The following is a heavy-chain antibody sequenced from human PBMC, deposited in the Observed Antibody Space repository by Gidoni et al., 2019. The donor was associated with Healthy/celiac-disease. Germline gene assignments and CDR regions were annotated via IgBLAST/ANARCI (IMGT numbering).Heavy chain of an antibody. CDR3: AREWIAAAAYDY. CDR1: GFTFSSYA. J-gene: IGHJ4*02. V-gene: IGHV3-30*04. Sequence: QVQLVASGGGVVQPGRSLRLSCAASGFTFSSYAMHWVRQAPGKGLEWVAVISYDGSNKYYADSVKGRFTISRDNSKNTLYLQMNSLRAEDTAVYYCAREWIAAAAYDYWGQGTLVTVSS. CDR2: ISYDGSNK. D-gene: IGHD6-13*01.